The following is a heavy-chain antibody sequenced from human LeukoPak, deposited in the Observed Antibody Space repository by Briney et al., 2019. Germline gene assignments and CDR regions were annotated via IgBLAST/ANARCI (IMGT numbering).Heavy chain of an antibody. Sequence: ASVKVSCKASGYTFTDYYMHWVRQAPGQGLEWMGWINPNSGGTNYAQKFQGRVTMTRDTSISTAYMELSRLRSDDTAVYYCARGDIVVVVAATHDYWGQGTLVTVSS. CDR2: INPNSGGT. CDR1: GYTFTDYY. J-gene: IGHJ4*02. CDR3: ARGDIVVVVAATHDY. V-gene: IGHV1-2*02. D-gene: IGHD2-15*01.